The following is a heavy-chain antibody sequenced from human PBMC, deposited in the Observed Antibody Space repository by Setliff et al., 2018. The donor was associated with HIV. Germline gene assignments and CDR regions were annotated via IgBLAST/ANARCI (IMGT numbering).Heavy chain of an antibody. D-gene: IGHD7-27*01. CDR2: INPKSDGT. CDR3: ARGNWASPFDY. CDR1: GYSFTDYY. V-gene: IGHV1-2*04. Sequence: ASVKVSCKASGYSFTDYYIHWVRQAPGQGLEWMGWINPKSDGTNYAQKFQGWITMTRDTSISTAYMELSRLRSDDTAVYYCARGNWASPFDYWGQGTLVTVSS. J-gene: IGHJ4*02.